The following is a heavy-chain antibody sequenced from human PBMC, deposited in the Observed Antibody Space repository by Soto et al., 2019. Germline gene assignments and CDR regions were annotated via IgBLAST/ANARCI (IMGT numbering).Heavy chain of an antibody. CDR2: FYSSGSI. CDR1: GYSITAGGYY. J-gene: IGHJ5*02. Sequence: LSLTCSVSGYSITAGGYYWSWIRQHPGKGLEWIGSFYSSGSIIYNPSLKSRVSISGDTSRNQFSMTLTSVTAADTALYYCARMYSSGSGWFHPWGQGTLVTVSS. V-gene: IGHV4-31*03. D-gene: IGHD3-22*01. CDR3: ARMYSSGSGWFHP.